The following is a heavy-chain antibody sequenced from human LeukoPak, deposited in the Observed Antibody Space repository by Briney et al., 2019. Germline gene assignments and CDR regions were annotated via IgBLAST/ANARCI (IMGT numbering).Heavy chain of an antibody. D-gene: IGHD3-16*01. CDR3: ARDVGDEGNY. Sequence: AGGSLRLSCAASGFTVSSNYMSWDRQAPGKGLEWVSVIYSGGSTYYADSVKGRFTISRDNSKNTLYLQMSSLRTADTAVYYCARDVGDEGNYWGQGTLVTVSS. CDR2: IYSGGST. CDR1: GFTVSSNY. J-gene: IGHJ4*02. V-gene: IGHV3-53*01.